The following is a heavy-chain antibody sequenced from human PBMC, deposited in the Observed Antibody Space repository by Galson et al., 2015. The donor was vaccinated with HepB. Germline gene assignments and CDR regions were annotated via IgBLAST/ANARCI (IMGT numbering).Heavy chain of an antibody. Sequence: SVKVSCKASGGTFSSYAISWVRQAPGQGLEWMGGIIPIFGTANYAQKFQGRVTITADESTSTAYMELSSLRSEDTAVYYCASVTPKKIYYYYYYMDVWGKGTTVTVSS. V-gene: IGHV1-69*13. CDR1: GGTFSSYA. D-gene: IGHD1-14*01. J-gene: IGHJ6*03. CDR2: IIPIFGTA. CDR3: ASVTPKKIYYYYYYMDV.